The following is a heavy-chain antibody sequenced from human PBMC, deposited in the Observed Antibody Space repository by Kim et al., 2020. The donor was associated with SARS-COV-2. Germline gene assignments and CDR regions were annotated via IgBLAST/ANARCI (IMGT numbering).Heavy chain of an antibody. Sequence: TQYAASVKGRFTVSRDNSKNSIYLEMSSLKTEDTAMYYCARGFKSFDYWGQGVLVTVSS. CDR3: ARGFKSFDY. CDR2: T. J-gene: IGHJ4*02. V-gene: IGHV3-72*01.